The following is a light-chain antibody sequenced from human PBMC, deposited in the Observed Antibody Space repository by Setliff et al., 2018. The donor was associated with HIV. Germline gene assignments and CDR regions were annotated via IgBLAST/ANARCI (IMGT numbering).Light chain of an antibody. V-gene: IGLV2-14*01. J-gene: IGLJ3*02. CDR1: SSDIGGYNY. Sequence: ALTQPASVSGSPGQSITMSCTGTSSDIGGYNYVSWYQQHPGKVPKLIIYEVSKRPSWVPARFSCSKSGNTASLTVSGLQTEDEADYYCYSYASSIVSWVFGGGTKVTVL. CDR2: EVS. CDR3: YSYASSIVSWV.